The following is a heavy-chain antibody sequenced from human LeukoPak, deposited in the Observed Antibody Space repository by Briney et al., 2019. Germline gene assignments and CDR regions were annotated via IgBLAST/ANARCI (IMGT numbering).Heavy chain of an antibody. CDR3: TRAWGYYYDSSAYYYNY. D-gene: IGHD3-22*01. Sequence: GGSLRLSCIASGFTFGDFAMSWVRQAPGKGLEWVGLVRSKAYGGTTEYAAFVKGRFTISRDDSNNIAYLQMNSLKTKDTAVYFCTRAWGYYYDSSAYYYNYWGQGTLVTVSS. V-gene: IGHV3-49*04. CDR2: VRSKAYGGTT. J-gene: IGHJ4*02. CDR1: GFTFGDFA.